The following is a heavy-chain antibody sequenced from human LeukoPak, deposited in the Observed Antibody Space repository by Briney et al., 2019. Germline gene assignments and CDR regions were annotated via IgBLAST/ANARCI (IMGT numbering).Heavy chain of an antibody. Sequence: ASVKVSCKASGHTFTGYYMHWVRQAPGQGLEWMGRINPNSGGTNYAQKFQGRVTMTRDTSISTAYMELSRLRSDDTAVYYCARAPYYYDSSGYYYVDYFDYWGQGTLVTVSS. CDR2: INPNSGGT. D-gene: IGHD3-22*01. J-gene: IGHJ4*02. CDR3: ARAPYYYDSSGYYYVDYFDY. V-gene: IGHV1-2*06. CDR1: GHTFTGYY.